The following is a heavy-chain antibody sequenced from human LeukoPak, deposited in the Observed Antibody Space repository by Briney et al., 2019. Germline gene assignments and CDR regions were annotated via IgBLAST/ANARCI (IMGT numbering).Heavy chain of an antibody. Sequence: GGSLRLSCAASGFTFSNYAMSWVRQAPGKGLEWVSSISGSGGTTYYTDSVKGRFTISRDNSKDTLYLQMNSLGAEDTAVYYCAKSPYSYGSASHVWGQGTTVTVSS. CDR3: AKSPYSYGSASHV. CDR2: ISGSGGTT. D-gene: IGHD5-18*01. V-gene: IGHV3-23*01. J-gene: IGHJ6*02. CDR1: GFTFSNYA.